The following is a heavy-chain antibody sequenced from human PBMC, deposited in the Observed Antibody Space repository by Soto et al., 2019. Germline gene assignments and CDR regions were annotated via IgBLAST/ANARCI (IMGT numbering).Heavy chain of an antibody. Sequence: QVQLVQSGAEVKKPGSSVKVSCKASGGTFSSYAISWVRQAPGQGLEWMGGIIPIFGTANYAQKFQGRVTITADESTSTAYMELSSLRSEDTSVHYCARARTSISPRYYYYYYGMDVWCQGTKVTVSS. D-gene: IGHD6-6*01. J-gene: IGHJ6*02. CDR3: ARARTSISPRYYYYYYGMDV. CDR1: GGTFSSYA. CDR2: IIPIFGTA. V-gene: IGHV1-69*01.